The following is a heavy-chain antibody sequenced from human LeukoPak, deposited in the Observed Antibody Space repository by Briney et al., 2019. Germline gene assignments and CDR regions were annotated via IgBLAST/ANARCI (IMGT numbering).Heavy chain of an antibody. CDR3: AREVQDIVLMVYAHTWFDP. Sequence: SVKVSCKASGGTFSSYAISWVRQAPGQGLEWMGRITPIFGTANYAQKFQGRVTITADKSTSTAYMELSSLRSEDTAVYYCAREVQDIVLMVYAHTWFDPWGQGTLVTVSS. CDR2: ITPIFGTA. D-gene: IGHD2-8*01. V-gene: IGHV1-69*06. CDR1: GGTFSSYA. J-gene: IGHJ5*02.